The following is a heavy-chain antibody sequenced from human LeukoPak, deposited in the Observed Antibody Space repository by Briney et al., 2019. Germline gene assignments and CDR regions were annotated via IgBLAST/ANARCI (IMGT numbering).Heavy chain of an antibody. CDR1: GGSISSSSYY. CDR2: SCYSGST. D-gene: IGHD3-3*01. V-gene: IGHV4-39*01. Sequence: SETMSLTCTVSGGSISSSSYYWGWIRQPPGTGLEWIGSSCYSGSTYYNPSLKSRVTISVDTSKNQFSLKLTSVTAADTAVYYCARVGFWSGSNYFDFWGQGTLVTVST. J-gene: IGHJ4*02. CDR3: ARVGFWSGSNYFDF.